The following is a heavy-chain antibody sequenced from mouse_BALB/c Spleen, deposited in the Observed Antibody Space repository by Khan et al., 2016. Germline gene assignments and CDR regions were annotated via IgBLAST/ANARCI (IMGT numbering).Heavy chain of an antibody. Sequence: QVQLKESGPGLVAPSQSLSITCTVSGFSLTGYGVNWVRQPPGKGLEWLGKIWADGRKDYNSALKSRVSISKDNSKSQVVLTMNSLQTDDSFNYYCSSDYDGFAYWGQGTLVIVSA. CDR3: SSDYDGFAY. V-gene: IGHV2-6-7*01. CDR1: GFSLTGYG. CDR2: IWADGRK. D-gene: IGHD1-1*01. J-gene: IGHJ3*01.